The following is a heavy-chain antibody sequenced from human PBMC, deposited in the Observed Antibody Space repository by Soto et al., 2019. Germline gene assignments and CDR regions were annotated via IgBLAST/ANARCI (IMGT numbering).Heavy chain of an antibody. J-gene: IGHJ6*02. D-gene: IGHD4-17*01. CDR3: ARAVGTTVVTIDYYYYGMDV. CDR2: IYSGGST. Sequence: GGSLRLSCVASGFPLRFYSMSLVRQAPGKGLEWVSVIYSGGSTYYADSVKGRFTISRDNSKNTLYLQMNSLRAEDTAVYYCARAVGTTVVTIDYYYYGMDVWGQGTTVTVSS. CDR1: GFPLRFYS. V-gene: IGHV3-53*01.